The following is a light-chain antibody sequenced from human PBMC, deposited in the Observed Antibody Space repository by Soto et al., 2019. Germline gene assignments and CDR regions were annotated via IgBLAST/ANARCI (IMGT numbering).Light chain of an antibody. CDR1: QSISNW. Sequence: DIQMTQSPSTLSASVGDRVTITCRASQSISNWLAWYQQKPGKAPKVLTYAASTLESGVPSRFSGSGSGTEFTLTISSLQPDDFATYYCQQHNSCFGQVTKLEIK. CDR2: AAS. CDR3: QQHNSC. V-gene: IGKV1-5*01. J-gene: IGKJ2*01.